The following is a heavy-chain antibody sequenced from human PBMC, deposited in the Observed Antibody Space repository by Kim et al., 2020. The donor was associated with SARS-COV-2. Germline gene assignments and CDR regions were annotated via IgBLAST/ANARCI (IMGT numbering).Heavy chain of an antibody. Sequence: GGSLRLSCAASGFTFSGYWMTWVRQAPGKGLEWVANIKEDGSRQYYVDSVKGRFTISRDNAKSSLYLQMNSLSADDTAVYYCATGPNWIDSWGQGTLVTVSS. J-gene: IGHJ5*01. CDR1: GFTFSGYW. CDR2: IKEDGSRQ. V-gene: IGHV3-7*03. CDR3: ATGPNWIDS.